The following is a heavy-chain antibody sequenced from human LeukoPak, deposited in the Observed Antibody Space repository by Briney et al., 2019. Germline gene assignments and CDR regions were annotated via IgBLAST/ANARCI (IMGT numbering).Heavy chain of an antibody. V-gene: IGHV5-51*01. Sequence: GASLKISCKGSGYSFTSYWIGWVRQMPGKGLEWMGIIYPGDSDTRYSPSFQGQVTISADKSISTAYLQWSSLKASDTAMYYCARVYCSSTSCPMGFDPWGQGTLVTVSS. CDR3: ARVYCSSTSCPMGFDP. CDR1: GYSFTSYW. CDR2: IYPGDSDT. D-gene: IGHD2-2*01. J-gene: IGHJ5*02.